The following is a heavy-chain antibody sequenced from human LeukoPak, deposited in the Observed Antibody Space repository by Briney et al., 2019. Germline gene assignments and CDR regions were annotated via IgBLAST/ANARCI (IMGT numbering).Heavy chain of an antibody. CDR2: IYYSGST. J-gene: IGHJ3*01. CDR1: GGSISSSSYY. D-gene: IGHD6-6*01. V-gene: IGHV4-39*07. Sequence: SESLSLTCTVSGGSISSSSYYWGWIRQPPGKGLEWIGSIYYSGSTYYNPSLKSRVTISVDTSKNQFSLKLSSVTAADTAVYYCARENGFFSSSQSDAFDLWGQGTMVTVSS. CDR3: ARENGFFSSSQSDAFDL.